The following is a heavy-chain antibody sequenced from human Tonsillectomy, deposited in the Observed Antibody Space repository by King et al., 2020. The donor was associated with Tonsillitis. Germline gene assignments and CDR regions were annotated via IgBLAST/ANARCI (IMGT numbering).Heavy chain of an antibody. Sequence: QLVQSGAEVKKPGASVKVSCKASGYTFTGYYMHWVRQAPGQGLEWMGWINPNSGGTNYAQKFQGRVTMTRDTSISTAYMELSRLRSDDTAVYYCARTMYNWNDSGYAFDIWGQGTMVTVSS. D-gene: IGHD1-1*01. V-gene: IGHV1-2*02. CDR1: GYTFTGYY. J-gene: IGHJ3*02. CDR2: INPNSGGT. CDR3: ARTMYNWNDSGYAFDI.